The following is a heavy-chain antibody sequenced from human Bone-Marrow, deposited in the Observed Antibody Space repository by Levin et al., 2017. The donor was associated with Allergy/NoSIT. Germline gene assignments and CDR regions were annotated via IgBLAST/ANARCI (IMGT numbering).Heavy chain of an antibody. CDR3: ARAGRDPNFDWLLGWGYFDR. J-gene: IGHJ2*01. D-gene: IGHD3-9*01. V-gene: IGHV3-30-3*01. Sequence: PGGSLRLSCAASGFTFSSYAMHWVRQAPGKGLEWVAVISYDGSNKYYADSVKGRFTISRDNSKNTLYLQMNSLRAEDTAVYYCARAGRDPNFDWLLGWGYFDRWGRGTLVTVSS. CDR1: GFTFSSYA. CDR2: ISYDGSNK.